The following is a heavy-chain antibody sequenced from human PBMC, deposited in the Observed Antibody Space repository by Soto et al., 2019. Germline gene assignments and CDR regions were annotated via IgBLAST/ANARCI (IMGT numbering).Heavy chain of an antibody. CDR3: ARVTERITIFGVVTFFDY. CDR2: IYYSGST. V-gene: IGHV4-59*01. Sequence: ETLSLTCTVSGGSISSYYWSWIRQPPGKGLEWIGYIYYSGSTNYNPSLKSRVTISVDTSKNQFSLKLSSVTAADTAVYYCARVTERITIFGVVTFFDYWGQGTLVTVSS. CDR1: GGSISSYY. D-gene: IGHD3-3*01. J-gene: IGHJ4*02.